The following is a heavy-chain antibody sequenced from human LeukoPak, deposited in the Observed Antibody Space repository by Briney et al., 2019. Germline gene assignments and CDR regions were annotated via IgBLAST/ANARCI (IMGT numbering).Heavy chain of an antibody. Sequence: GGSLRLSCAASGFTFSGDWMHWVRQAPGKGLVWVSHVSSAGYTTRYADSVKGRFTISRDNAKNSLYLQMNSLRAEDTAVYYCAKDRLWLGYFDYWGQGTLVTVSS. CDR1: GFTFSGDW. CDR2: VSSAGYTT. V-gene: IGHV3-74*01. CDR3: AKDRLWLGYFDY. J-gene: IGHJ4*02. D-gene: IGHD3-10*01.